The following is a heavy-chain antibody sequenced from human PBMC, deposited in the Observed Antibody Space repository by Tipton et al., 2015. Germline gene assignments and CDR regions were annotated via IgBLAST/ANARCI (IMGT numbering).Heavy chain of an antibody. V-gene: IGHV4-39*01. CDR2: IYYSGNT. J-gene: IGHJ4*02. CDR3: ARHDPXAXCFXX. Sequence: TLSLTCTVFDVSISNINYYWGWIRQPPGKGLEWIGSIYYSGNTYYNPSLKSRVTISVDMSNNQFSLKLSSVTAADTAVYYCARHDPXAXCFXXWGQGTLVTVSS. CDR1: DVSISNINYY.